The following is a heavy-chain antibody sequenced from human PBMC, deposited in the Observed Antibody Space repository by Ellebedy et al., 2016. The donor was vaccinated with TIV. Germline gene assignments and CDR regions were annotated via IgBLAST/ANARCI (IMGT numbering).Heavy chain of an antibody. CDR2: ISYDGSNK. CDR3: ARPGIVGATPPHFDY. Sequence: SXKASGGTFSSYAMHWVRQAPGKGLEWVAVISYDGSNKYYADSVKGRFTISRDNSKNTLYLQMNSLRAEDTAVYYCARPGIVGATPPHFDYWGQGTLVTVSS. J-gene: IGHJ4*02. V-gene: IGHV3-30-3*01. D-gene: IGHD1-26*01. CDR1: GGTFSSYA.